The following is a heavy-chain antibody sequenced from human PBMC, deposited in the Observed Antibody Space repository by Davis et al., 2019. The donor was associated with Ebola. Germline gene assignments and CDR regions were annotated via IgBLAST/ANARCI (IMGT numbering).Heavy chain of an antibody. Sequence: GSLRLSCAVSGGSVSSSDWWTWVRQPPGKGLEWIGEVFHTGATNYNPSLKSRVTISVDKSKNQFSLSLTSVTAADTAVYYCARGPSYSNSWYAPIDYWGQGILVTVSS. CDR1: GGSVSSSDW. J-gene: IGHJ4*02. CDR2: VFHTGAT. D-gene: IGHD6-13*01. CDR3: ARGPSYSNSWYAPIDY. V-gene: IGHV4-4*02.